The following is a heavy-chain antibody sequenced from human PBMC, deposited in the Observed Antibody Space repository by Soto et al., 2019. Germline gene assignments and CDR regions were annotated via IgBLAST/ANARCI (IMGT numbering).Heavy chain of an antibody. CDR3: ARSPATPYGSGIVYYGMDV. D-gene: IGHD3-10*01. CDR2: IYHSGST. CDR1: GGYSSSSDW. J-gene: IGHJ6*02. V-gene: IGHV4-4*02. Sequence: SETQSLTCTVSGGYSSSSDWWSWVRQPPGKGLEWIGEIYHSGSTNYNPSLKSRVTISVDKSKNQFSLKLSSVTAADTAVYYCARSPATPYGSGIVYYGMDVWGQGTTVTV.